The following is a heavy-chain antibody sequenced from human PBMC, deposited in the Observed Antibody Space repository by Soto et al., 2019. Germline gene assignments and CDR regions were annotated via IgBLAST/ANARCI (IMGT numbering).Heavy chain of an antibody. J-gene: IGHJ4*02. D-gene: IGHD5-18*01. CDR3: ARVSGVDTAMVTPYYFDY. Sequence: ASVKVSCKASGGTFSSYAISWVRQAPGQGLEWMGGIIPIFGTANYAQKFQGRVTITADESTSTAYMELSSLRSEDTAVYYCARVSGVDTAMVTPYYFDYWGQGTLVTVSS. V-gene: IGHV1-69*13. CDR1: GGTFSSYA. CDR2: IIPIFGTA.